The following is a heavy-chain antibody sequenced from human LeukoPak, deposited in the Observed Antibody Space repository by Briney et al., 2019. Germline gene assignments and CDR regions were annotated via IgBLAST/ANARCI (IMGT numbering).Heavy chain of an antibody. Sequence: SVKVSCKASGGTFSNYSISWVRQAPGQGLEWMGEIIPIFGTANYAQKFQGRVTITADKSTSTAYMVLSSLRSEDTAIYYCARRYCTNGVCYDDRGAFDIWGQGTMLTVSS. D-gene: IGHD2-8*01. CDR2: IIPIFGTA. CDR3: ARRYCTNGVCYDDRGAFDI. J-gene: IGHJ3*02. V-gene: IGHV1-69*06. CDR1: GGTFSNYS.